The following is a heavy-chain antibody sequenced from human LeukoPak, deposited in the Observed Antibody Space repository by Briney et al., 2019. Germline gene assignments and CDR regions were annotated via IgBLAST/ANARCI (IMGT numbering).Heavy chain of an antibody. D-gene: IGHD3/OR15-3a*01. Sequence: GGSLRLSCAASGFTFSSYGMHWVRQAPGKGLEWVAVIWYDGSNKYYADSVKGRFTISRDNSKNTLYLQMNSLRAEDTAVYYCGRGTGYYYYYYMDVWGKGTTVTVSS. CDR1: GFTFSSYG. J-gene: IGHJ6*03. V-gene: IGHV3-33*01. CDR3: GRGTGYYYYYYMDV. CDR2: IWYDGSNK.